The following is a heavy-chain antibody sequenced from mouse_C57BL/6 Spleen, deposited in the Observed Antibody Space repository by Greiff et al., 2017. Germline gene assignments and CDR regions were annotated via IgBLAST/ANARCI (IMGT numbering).Heavy chain of an antibody. CDR3: ARGPGFDY. J-gene: IGHJ2*01. Sequence: EVKLMESEGGLVPPGSSMKLSCTASGFTFSDYYMAWVRQVPEKGLEWVANINYDGSSTYYLDSLKSRFFISRDNAKNILYLQMSSLKSEDTATYCCARGPGFDYWGQGTTLTVSS. CDR1: GFTFSDYY. CDR2: INYDGSST. V-gene: IGHV5-16*01.